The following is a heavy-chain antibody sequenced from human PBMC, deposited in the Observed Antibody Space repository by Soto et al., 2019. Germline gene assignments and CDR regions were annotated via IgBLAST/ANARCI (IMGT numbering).Heavy chain of an antibody. Sequence: PGGSLRLPFSAPGFTLSSYALSLVPPAPGEGLEWVSDISGSGSSTYYADSVKGRFTISKDNSKNTLYLQMNSLRAEDTAVYYCAKDGQRSIAVAGTWFDPWGQRTLVTVSS. CDR1: GFTLSSYA. J-gene: IGHJ5*02. V-gene: IGHV3-23*01. D-gene: IGHD6-19*01. CDR3: AKDGQRSIAVAGTWFDP. CDR2: ISGSGSST.